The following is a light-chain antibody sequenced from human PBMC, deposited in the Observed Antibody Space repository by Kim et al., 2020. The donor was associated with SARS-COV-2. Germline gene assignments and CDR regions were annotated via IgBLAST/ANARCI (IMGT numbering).Light chain of an antibody. Sequence: DIQMTQSPSTLSASVGDRVTITCRASQNINNCLAWYQQKPGKVPKCLIYAAFSLETGVPSRFSGSGSGTEFSLTISSLQPDDFATYYCQQHKSYPLTFGGGTKVDIK. V-gene: IGKV1-17*03. CDR2: AAF. J-gene: IGKJ4*01. CDR1: QNINNC. CDR3: QQHKSYPLT.